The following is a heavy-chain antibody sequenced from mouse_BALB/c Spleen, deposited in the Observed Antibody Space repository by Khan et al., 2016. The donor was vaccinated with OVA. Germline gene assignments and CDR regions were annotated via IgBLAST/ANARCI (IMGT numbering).Heavy chain of an antibody. V-gene: IGHV1-7*01. Sequence: QVQLQQSGADLAKPGASVKMSCKASGYSFTTYWIHWIIQSHGQGLEWIGYINPSTGYTAYNKNFKDKATLTADESSSTAYMQLSSLTSADSAVYYCARRGLVGFFAYWGQGTLVTVSA. D-gene: IGHD2-2*01. J-gene: IGHJ3*01. CDR2: INPSTGYT. CDR1: GYSFTTYW. CDR3: ARRGLVGFFAY.